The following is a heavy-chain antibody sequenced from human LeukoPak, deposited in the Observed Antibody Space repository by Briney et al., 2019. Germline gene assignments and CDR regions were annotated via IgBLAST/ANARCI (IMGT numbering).Heavy chain of an antibody. CDR3: ASSRIVGATTPYYFDY. J-gene: IGHJ4*02. CDR2: MNPNSGNT. D-gene: IGHD1-26*01. Sequence: ASVKVSCKASGYTFTSYDINWVRQATGQGLEWMGWMNPNSGNTGYAQKFQGRVTITGDESTSTAYMELSSLRSEDMAVYYCASSRIVGATTPYYFDYWGQGTLVTVSS. CDR1: GYTFTSYD. V-gene: IGHV1-8*01.